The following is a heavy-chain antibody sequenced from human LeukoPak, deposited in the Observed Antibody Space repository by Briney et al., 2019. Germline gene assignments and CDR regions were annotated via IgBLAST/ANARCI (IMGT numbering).Heavy chain of an antibody. CDR3: ARDWGYDYVWGSYRYPWTFDP. CDR2: ISSSSSTI. V-gene: IGHV3-48*04. J-gene: IGHJ5*02. Sequence: PGGSLRLSCAASGFTFSSYSMNRVRQAPGKGLEWVSYISSSSSTIYYADSVKGRFTISRDNAKNSLYLQMNSLRAEDTAVYYCARDWGYDYVWGSYRYPWTFDPWGQGTLVTVSS. CDR1: GFTFSSYS. D-gene: IGHD3-16*02.